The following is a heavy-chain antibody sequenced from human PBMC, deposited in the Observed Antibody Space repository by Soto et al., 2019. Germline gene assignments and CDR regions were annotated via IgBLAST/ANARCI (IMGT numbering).Heavy chain of an antibody. V-gene: IGHV4-34*01. CDR1: GGSFSGYY. Sequence: SVTLTLTCAVYGGSFSGYYWSWIRQPPGKGLEWIGEINHSGSTNYNPSLKSRVTISVDTSKNQFSLKLSSVTAADTAVYYCARPSRDRYYYHYMDVLGKGTTVTVSS. CDR3: ARPSRDRYYYHYMDV. D-gene: IGHD3-10*01. CDR2: INHSGST. J-gene: IGHJ6*03.